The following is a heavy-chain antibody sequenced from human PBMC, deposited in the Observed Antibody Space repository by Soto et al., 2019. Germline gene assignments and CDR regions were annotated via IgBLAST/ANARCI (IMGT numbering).Heavy chain of an antibody. D-gene: IGHD1-26*01. CDR2: IGTAGDT. CDR1: GFTFDSYD. Sequence: EVQLVESGGGLVRPGGSLRLSCAASGFTFDSYDMHWVRQAAGKPLEWVSSIGTAGDTYYQDSVKGRFTFSRDNGKSSLSLQMNSLRVEATAGYFCTRGAPTGSVLFEYWGQGILVAVSS. CDR3: TRGAPTGSVLFEY. V-gene: IGHV3-13*01. J-gene: IGHJ4*02.